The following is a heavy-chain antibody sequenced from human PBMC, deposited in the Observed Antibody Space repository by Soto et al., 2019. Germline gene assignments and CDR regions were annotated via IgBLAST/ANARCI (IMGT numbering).Heavy chain of an antibody. Sequence: ASVKVSCKASGYPFTGPYIYWVRQAPGQGLEWMGWINPSSGGTEFAQKFQGWVTMTRDTSISTAYMELSRLRSDDTAVYYCARLAVGRAGYSSGWSQNLYFDYWGQGTLVTVSS. CDR2: INPSSGGT. CDR1: GYPFTGPY. CDR3: ARLAVGRAGYSSGWSQNLYFDY. D-gene: IGHD6-19*01. J-gene: IGHJ4*02. V-gene: IGHV1-2*04.